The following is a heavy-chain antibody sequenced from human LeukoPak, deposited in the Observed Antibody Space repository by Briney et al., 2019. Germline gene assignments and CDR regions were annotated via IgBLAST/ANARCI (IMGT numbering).Heavy chain of an antibody. J-gene: IGHJ6*04. V-gene: IGHV1-69*10. CDR2: ISPFYGIT. CDR1: GGTFGTYA. D-gene: IGHD1-1*01. Sequence: SVTVSCKSSGGTFGTYAITWVRQAPGKGLELMGVISPFYGITNYAENFHGRVTITADKSTNTDYMEVNSLKSEDTAVYFCARCIQLERRGEYYYYYGMDVWGRGTTVTVSS. CDR3: ARCIQLERRGEYYYYYGMDV.